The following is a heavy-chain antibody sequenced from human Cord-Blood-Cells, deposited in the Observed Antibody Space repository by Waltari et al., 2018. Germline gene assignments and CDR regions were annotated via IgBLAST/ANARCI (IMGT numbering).Heavy chain of an antibody. J-gene: IGHJ4*02. Sequence: VYLVDAGCCVVQPGWSLRLSCAALVFTCCRYGLHWVRQAPGKGLEWVAVISYDGSNKYYADSVKGRFTISRDNSKNTLYLQMNSLRAEDTAVYYCVKDAEGSGWYEIDYWGQGTLVTVSS. CDR1: VFTCCRYG. CDR2: ISYDGSNK. CDR3: VKDAEGSGWYEIDY. V-gene: IGHV3-30*18. D-gene: IGHD6-19*01.